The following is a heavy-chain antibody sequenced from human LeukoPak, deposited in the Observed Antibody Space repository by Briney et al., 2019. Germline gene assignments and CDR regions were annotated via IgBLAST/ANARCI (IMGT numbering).Heavy chain of an antibody. D-gene: IGHD1-1*01. V-gene: IGHV3-53*01. CDR1: GFIVSSNY. CDR3: ARDSENETGWYYYGMDV. CDR2: LYSGGSA. J-gene: IGHJ6*02. Sequence: PGGSLRLSCAASGFIVSSNYMNWVRQAPGKGLEWIAVLYSGGSAYYADSVKGRFTISRDNSKNTLYLQIYSLRAEDTAIYYCARDSENETGWYYYGMDVWGQGTTVSVSS.